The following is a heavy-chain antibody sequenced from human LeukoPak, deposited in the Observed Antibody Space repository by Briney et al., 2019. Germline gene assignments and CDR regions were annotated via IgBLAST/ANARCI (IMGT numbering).Heavy chain of an antibody. D-gene: IGHD3-10*01. CDR2: ISGSGGST. Sequence: GRSLRLSCTGSNFSFGYYGMNWVRQAPGKGLEWVSHISGSGGSTKYSGSVKGRFTISRDNSKNTLYLQINSLGADDTAVYYCAKDQDPHSYGSGSYAPFDYWGQGTLVTVSS. CDR1: NFSFGYYG. V-gene: IGHV3-23*01. J-gene: IGHJ4*02. CDR3: AKDQDPHSYGSGSYAPFDY.